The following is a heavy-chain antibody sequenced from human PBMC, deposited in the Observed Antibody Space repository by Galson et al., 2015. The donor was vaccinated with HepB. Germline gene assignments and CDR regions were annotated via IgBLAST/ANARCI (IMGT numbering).Heavy chain of an antibody. CDR1: GFTFGPYA. V-gene: IGHV3-64*01. CDR2: ISGNGNST. D-gene: IGHD6-6*01. J-gene: IGHJ6*03. CDR3: TRGFSSSHYNPMDV. Sequence: SLRLSCAASGFTFGPYAMHWVRQAPGKGLEYVSGISGNGNSTYYANSVKGRFTISRDNSENTLYLQMGSLRAEDMAVYYCTRGFSSSHYNPMDVWGKGTTVTVSS.